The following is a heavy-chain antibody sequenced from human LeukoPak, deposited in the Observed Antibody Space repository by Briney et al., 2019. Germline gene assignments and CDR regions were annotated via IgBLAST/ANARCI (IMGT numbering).Heavy chain of an antibody. CDR3: ARDRGYSSGWYSDY. CDR1: GFTFSSNW. D-gene: IGHD6-19*01. Sequence: TGGSLRLSCAASGFTFSSNWMSWVRQAPGSGLEWVANIKQDGSEKYYVDSVKGRFTISRDNAKNSLYLQMNSLRAEDTAVYYCARDRGYSSGWYSDYWGQGTLVTVSS. CDR2: IKQDGSEK. V-gene: IGHV3-7*01. J-gene: IGHJ4*02.